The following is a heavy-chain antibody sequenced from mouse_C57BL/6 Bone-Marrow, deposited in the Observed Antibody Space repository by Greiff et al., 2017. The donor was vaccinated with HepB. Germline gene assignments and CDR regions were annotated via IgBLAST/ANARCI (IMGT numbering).Heavy chain of an antibody. V-gene: IGHV3-5*01. J-gene: IGHJ2*01. CDR3: AREDYGSSYYFDY. CDR1: GISITTGNYR. Sequence: DVKLQESGPGLVKPSQTVFLTCTVTGISITTGNYRWSWIRQFPGNKLEWIGYIYYSGTITYNPSLTSRTTITRDTPKNQFFLEMNSLTAEDTATYYCAREDYGSSYYFDYWGQGTTLTVSS. CDR2: IYYSGTI. D-gene: IGHD1-1*01.